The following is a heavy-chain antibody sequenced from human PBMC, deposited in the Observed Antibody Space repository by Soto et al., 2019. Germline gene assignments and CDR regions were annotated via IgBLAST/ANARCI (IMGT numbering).Heavy chain of an antibody. CDR3: VRAARDNNTPDH. D-gene: IGHD2-15*01. CDR1: GFILSNSV. Sequence: GGSLRRSCAASGFILSNSVMSWVRQAPGRGLEWVSSIRSGGGTTYYADSVKGRFTIARDSSKNTLYLQMNSLRAEDTAVYFCVRAARDNNTPDHWGQGTLVTVSS. J-gene: IGHJ4*02. V-gene: IGHV3-23*01. CDR2: IRSGGGTT.